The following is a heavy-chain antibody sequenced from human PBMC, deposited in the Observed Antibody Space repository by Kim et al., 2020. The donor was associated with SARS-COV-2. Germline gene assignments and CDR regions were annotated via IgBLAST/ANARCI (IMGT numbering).Heavy chain of an antibody. CDR2: IIPKIGTA. Sequence: SVKVSCKASGGTFSSYAISWVRQAPGQGLEWMGGIIPKIGTANYAQKFQGRVTITADESTSTAYMELRSLRSEDTAVYYCARGRGSYHDAFDIWGQGTMVTVSS. CDR1: GGTFSSYA. J-gene: IGHJ3*02. D-gene: IGHD1-26*01. CDR3: ARGRGSYHDAFDI. V-gene: IGHV1-69*13.